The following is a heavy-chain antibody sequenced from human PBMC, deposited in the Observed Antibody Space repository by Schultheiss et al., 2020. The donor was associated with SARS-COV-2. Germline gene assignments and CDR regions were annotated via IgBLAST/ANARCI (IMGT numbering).Heavy chain of an antibody. CDR2: INSDGSST. CDR3: ARDPTGGPQLPLPLGWFDP. V-gene: IGHV3-74*01. D-gene: IGHD2-2*01. CDR1: GFTFSSYW. J-gene: IGHJ5*02. Sequence: GGSLRLSCAASGFTFSSYWMHWVRQAPGKGLVWVSRINSDGSSTSYADSVKGRFTISRDNAKNTLYLQMNSLRVEDTAVYYCARDPTGGPQLPLPLGWFDPWGQGTLVTVSS.